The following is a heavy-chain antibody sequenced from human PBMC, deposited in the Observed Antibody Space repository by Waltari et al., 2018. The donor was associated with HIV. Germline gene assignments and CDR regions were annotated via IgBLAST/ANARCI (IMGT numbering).Heavy chain of an antibody. CDR2: IRQEGSEK. CDR3: VRDRAPFIGGFGWDGMDV. D-gene: IGHD3-10*01. CDR1: GDRLKHYW. V-gene: IGHV3-7*01. J-gene: IGHJ6*02. Sequence: EVQLVQSGGGLVQPGGSLRLSCAASGDRLKHYWMNWVRQGLGKGLEWVANIRQEGSEKYYVDSVKCRFTISRDNAENSLYLQMNSLRVDDTAVYYCVRDRAPFIGGFGWDGMDVWGQGTTVTVSS.